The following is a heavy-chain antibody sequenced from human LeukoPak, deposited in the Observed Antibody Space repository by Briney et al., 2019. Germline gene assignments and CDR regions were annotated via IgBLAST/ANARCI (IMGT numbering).Heavy chain of an antibody. CDR2: IYYSGST. D-gene: IGHD5-24*01. J-gene: IGHJ2*01. Sequence: PSQTLSLTCTVSGGSISSGDYYWRWIRQPPGTGLEWIGYIYYSGSTYYNPSLKSRVTISVDTSKNQFSLKLSSVTAADTAVYYCARPNKRWLHWYFDLWGRGTLVTVSS. V-gene: IGHV4-30-4*01. CDR3: ARPNKRWLHWYFDL. CDR1: GGSISSGDYY.